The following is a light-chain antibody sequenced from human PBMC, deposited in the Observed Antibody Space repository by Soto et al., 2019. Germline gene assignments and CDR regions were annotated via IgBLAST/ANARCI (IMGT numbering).Light chain of an antibody. CDR1: QRVSTTY. CDR3: QQYGRSQA. J-gene: IGKJ1*01. CDR2: GAS. Sequence: EIVMTQSPGTQSLSPGERATHYCRASQRVSTTYLAWYQQKPGQAPRLLIYGASSRATGIPDRFSGSGSGTDFTLTISRLEPEDFAVYYCQQYGRSQAFGQGTKVDIK. V-gene: IGKV3-20*01.